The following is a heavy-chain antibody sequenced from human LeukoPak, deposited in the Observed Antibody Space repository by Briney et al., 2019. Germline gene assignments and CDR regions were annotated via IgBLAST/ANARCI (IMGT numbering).Heavy chain of an antibody. CDR1: GVSISSYY. Sequence: SETLSLTCTVSGVSISSYYWSWIRQPPGKGLEWIGYVYYSGSTNYNPSLKSRVTISVDTSKNQFSLKLSSVTAADTAVYYCARDSSIAARPNAFDIWGQGTMVTVSS. D-gene: IGHD6-6*01. CDR3: ARDSSIAARPNAFDI. J-gene: IGHJ3*02. V-gene: IGHV4-59*12. CDR2: VYYSGST.